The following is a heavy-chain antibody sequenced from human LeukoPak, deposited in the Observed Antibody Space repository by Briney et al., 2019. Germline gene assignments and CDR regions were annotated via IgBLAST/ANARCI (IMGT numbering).Heavy chain of an antibody. V-gene: IGHV1-69*13. CDR2: IIPIFGTA. Sequence: SVKVSCKASGGTFSSYAISWVRQAPGQGLEWMGGIIPIFGTANYAQKFQGRVTITADESTSTAYMELSSLRSEDTAVYYCATWGSSSSPLPDMDVWGQGTTVSVSS. D-gene: IGHD6-13*01. CDR1: GGTFSSYA. CDR3: ATWGSSSSPLPDMDV. J-gene: IGHJ6*02.